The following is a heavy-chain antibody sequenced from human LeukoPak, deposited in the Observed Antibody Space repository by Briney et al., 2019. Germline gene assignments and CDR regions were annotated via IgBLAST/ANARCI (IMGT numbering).Heavy chain of an antibody. V-gene: IGHV1-69*05. CDR3: ARGKVVTDAFDI. CDR1: GGTFSSYA. J-gene: IGHJ3*02. Sequence: SVKVSCKASGGTFSSYAISWVRQAPGQGLEWMGGIIPIFGTANYAQKFQGRVTITTDESTSTAYMELSSLRSEDTAVYYCARGKVVTDAFDIWGQGTMVTVSS. CDR2: IIPIFGTA. D-gene: IGHD4-23*01.